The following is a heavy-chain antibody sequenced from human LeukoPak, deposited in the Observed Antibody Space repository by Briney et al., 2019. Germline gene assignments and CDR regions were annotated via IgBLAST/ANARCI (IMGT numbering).Heavy chain of an antibody. Sequence: PGGSLRLSCAASGFIFSRHCMTWFRQAPGKGLEWVGNINEDGSAKYYVDSLKGRFTISRDNAKNSLFLHMDSLRAEDTAVYYCARRTTVVTINPKTVEYWGQGSPGHRLL. D-gene: IGHD4-23*01. J-gene: IGHJ4*02. CDR1: GFIFSRHC. CDR2: INEDGSAK. CDR3: ARRTTVVTINPKTVEY. V-gene: IGHV3-7*03.